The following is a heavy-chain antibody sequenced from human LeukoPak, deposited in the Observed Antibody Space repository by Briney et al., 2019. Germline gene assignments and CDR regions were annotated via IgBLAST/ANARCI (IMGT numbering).Heavy chain of an antibody. Sequence: GASVKVSCKASGYTFTSYYMHWVRQAPGQGLEWMGIINPSGGSTSYAQKFQGRVTMTRDTSTSTAYMELSRLRSDDTAVYYCARGKYDFWSGYYFDYWGQGTLVTVSS. CDR2: INPSGGST. J-gene: IGHJ4*02. CDR1: GYTFTSYY. D-gene: IGHD3-3*01. V-gene: IGHV1-46*01. CDR3: ARGKYDFWSGYYFDY.